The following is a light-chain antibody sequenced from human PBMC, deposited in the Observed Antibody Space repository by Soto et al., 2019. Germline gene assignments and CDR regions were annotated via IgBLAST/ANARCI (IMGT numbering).Light chain of an antibody. CDR2: GAS. Sequence: EIVMTQSPATLSVSLGEGVTLSCRASQSIRGDLAWYQQKPGQTPRLLIYGASTRATGVPARFSGSGSGTGFTLTISSLQSEDSAVYYCQQFNNWPLTFGGGTKVDIK. CDR3: QQFNNWPLT. J-gene: IGKJ4*01. V-gene: IGKV3-15*01. CDR1: QSIRGD.